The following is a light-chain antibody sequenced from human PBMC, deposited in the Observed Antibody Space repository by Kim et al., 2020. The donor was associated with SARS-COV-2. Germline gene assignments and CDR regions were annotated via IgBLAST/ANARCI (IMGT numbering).Light chain of an antibody. CDR1: QDINTSH. Sequence: PGERASLSCRASQDINTSHLAWYQQKPFQAPRLLVHSASTRATGIPDRFSGSGSGTDFTLTISRLEPEDFAVYYCHQYGSSPWTFGQGTKVDIK. CDR2: SAS. CDR3: HQYGSSPWT. V-gene: IGKV3-20*01. J-gene: IGKJ1*01.